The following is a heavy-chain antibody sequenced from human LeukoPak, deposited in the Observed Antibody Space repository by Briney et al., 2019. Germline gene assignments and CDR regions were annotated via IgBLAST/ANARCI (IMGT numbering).Heavy chain of an antibody. J-gene: IGHJ5*02. V-gene: IGHV1-2*02. Sequence: ASVKVSCKASGYTFTGYYMHWVRQAPGQGLEWMGWINPNSGGTNYAQKFQGRATMTRDTSISTAYMELSRLRSDDTAVYYCARGPEVPAAIKGIWFDPWGQGTLVTVSS. CDR2: INPNSGGT. CDR1: GYTFTGYY. D-gene: IGHD2-2*02. CDR3: ARGPEVPAAIKGIWFDP.